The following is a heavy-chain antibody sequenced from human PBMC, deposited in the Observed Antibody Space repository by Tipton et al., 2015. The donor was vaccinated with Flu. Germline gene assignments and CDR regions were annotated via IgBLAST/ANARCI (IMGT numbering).Heavy chain of an antibody. J-gene: IGHJ4*02. V-gene: IGHV4-38-2*02. CDR1: GDSISSDYY. Sequence: TLSLTCTVSGDSISSDYYWGWIRQPPGKGLEWIGDIFHTGSTYNNPSLKSRVIISVDKSKNQFSQRLSSVTAADTAVYYCARSTYHYGSGSSDYWGQGTLVTVSS. CDR3: ARSTYHYGSGSSDY. D-gene: IGHD3-10*01. CDR2: IFHTGST.